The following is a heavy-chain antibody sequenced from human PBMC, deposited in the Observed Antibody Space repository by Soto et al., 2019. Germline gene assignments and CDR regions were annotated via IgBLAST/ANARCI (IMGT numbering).Heavy chain of an antibody. CDR3: AKGLTPSGMVPSGYYYYMDV. V-gene: IGHV3-23*01. CDR1: GFTFSSYA. D-gene: IGHD3-10*01. J-gene: IGHJ6*03. CDR2: ISGSGGST. Sequence: EVQLLESGGGLVQPGGSLRLSCAASGFTFSSYAMSWVRQAPGKGLEWVSAISGSGGSTYYADSVKGRFTISRDNSKNTLYLQMNSLRAEDTAVYYCAKGLTPSGMVPSGYYYYMDVWGKGTTVTVSS.